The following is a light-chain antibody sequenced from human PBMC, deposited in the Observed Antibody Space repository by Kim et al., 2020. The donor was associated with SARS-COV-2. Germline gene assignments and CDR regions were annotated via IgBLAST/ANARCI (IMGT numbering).Light chain of an antibody. Sequence: EIVLTQSPATLSLSPGERATLSCRASQSVSSYLAWYQQKPGQAPRLLIYDASNRATGIPARFSGSGSGTDFTLTISSLWPEDFAVYYCQQRSNWYTFGQGTRIEI. CDR1: QSVSSY. V-gene: IGKV3-11*01. CDR2: DAS. CDR3: QQRSNWYT. J-gene: IGKJ2*01.